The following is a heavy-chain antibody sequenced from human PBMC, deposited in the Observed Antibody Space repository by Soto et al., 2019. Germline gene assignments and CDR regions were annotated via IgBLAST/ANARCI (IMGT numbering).Heavy chain of an antibody. V-gene: IGHV3-23*01. D-gene: IGHD6-13*01. Sequence: GGSLRLSCADSGFTFSSYAMTWVRQAPGKGLEWVSAISASGGTTYYADSVKGRFTISRDNSKNTLYLQMNSLRAEDTALYYCAKDRAATGTDNWFDPWGQGALVTVSS. CDR1: GFTFSSYA. J-gene: IGHJ5*02. CDR2: ISASGGTT. CDR3: AKDRAATGTDNWFDP.